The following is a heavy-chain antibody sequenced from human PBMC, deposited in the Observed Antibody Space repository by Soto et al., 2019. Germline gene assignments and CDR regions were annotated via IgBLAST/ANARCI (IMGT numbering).Heavy chain of an antibody. CDR3: ATRVRDGSYYYYYGMDV. V-gene: IGHV1-24*01. Sequence: ASVKVSCKVSGYTLTELSMHWVRQAPGKGLEWMGGFDPEDGETIYAQKFQGRVTMTEDTSTDTAYMELSSLRSEDTAVYYCATRVRDGSYYYYYGMDVWGQGTTVTVSS. CDR1: GYTLTELS. D-gene: IGHD1-26*01. J-gene: IGHJ6*02. CDR2: FDPEDGET.